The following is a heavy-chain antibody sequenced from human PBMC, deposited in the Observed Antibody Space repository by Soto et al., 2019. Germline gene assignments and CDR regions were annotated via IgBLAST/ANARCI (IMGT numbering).Heavy chain of an antibody. V-gene: IGHV3-48*02. D-gene: IGHD3-22*01. CDR2: ISSSGSTI. CDR3: ARDYYDGIGYYGY. J-gene: IGHJ4*02. Sequence: EVRLVESGGGLVQPGGSLRLSCAASGFTFSSYSMNWVRQAPGKGLEWVSYISSSGSTIYYADSVKGRFTISRDTAKNSLYLQMNSLRDEDTAVYYCARDYYDGIGYYGYWGQGTLVTVSS. CDR1: GFTFSSYS.